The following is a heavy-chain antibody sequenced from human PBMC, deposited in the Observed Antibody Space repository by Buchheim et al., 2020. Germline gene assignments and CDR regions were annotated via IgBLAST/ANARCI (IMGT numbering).Heavy chain of an antibody. J-gene: IGHJ4*02. D-gene: IGHD5-24*01. CDR1: GFTFSSYG. Sequence: QVQLVESGGGVVQPGRSLRLSCAASGFTFSSYGMHWVRQAPGKGLEWVAVISYDGSNKYYADSVKGRFTISRDNSKNTLYLQMNSLRAEDTAVYYCAKIKDGYNNLLDYWGQGTL. CDR3: AKIKDGYNNLLDY. CDR2: ISYDGSNK. V-gene: IGHV3-30*18.